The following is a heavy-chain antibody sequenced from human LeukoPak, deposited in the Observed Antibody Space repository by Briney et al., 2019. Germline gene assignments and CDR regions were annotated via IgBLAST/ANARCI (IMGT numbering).Heavy chain of an antibody. Sequence: GASVKVSCKASGYTFTSYGISWVRQAPGQGLEWMGWISAYNGNTNYAQKLQGRVTMARDTSTSTVYMELSSLRSEDTAVYYCARGGSSYDKWGQGTLVTVSS. J-gene: IGHJ4*02. V-gene: IGHV1-18*01. CDR2: ISAYNGNT. D-gene: IGHD6-19*01. CDR3: ARGGSSYDK. CDR1: GYTFTSYG.